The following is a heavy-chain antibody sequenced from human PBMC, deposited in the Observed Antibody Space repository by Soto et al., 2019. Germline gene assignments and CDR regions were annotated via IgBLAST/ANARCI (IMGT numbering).Heavy chain of an antibody. CDR1: GGTFSSYA. CDR2: IIPIFDTA. CDR3: AGHSSGVTGHYYGMDV. D-gene: IGHD3-22*01. Sequence: QVQLVQSGAEVKKPGSSVKVSCKASGGTFSSYAISWVRQAPGQGLEWMGGIIPIFDTADYAQKFQGRVTITADESTNTAYMELSSLRSEDTAVYYCAGHSSGVTGHYYGMDVWGQGTTVTVSS. J-gene: IGHJ6*02. V-gene: IGHV1-69*12.